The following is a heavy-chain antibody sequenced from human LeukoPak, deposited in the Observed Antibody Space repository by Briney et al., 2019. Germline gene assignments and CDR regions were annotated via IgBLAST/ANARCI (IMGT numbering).Heavy chain of an antibody. D-gene: IGHD3-10*01. J-gene: IGHJ6*03. V-gene: IGHV4-34*01. Sequence: SETLSLTCAVYGGSFSGYYWSWIRQPPGKGLEWIGEINHSGSTNYNPSLKSRVTISVDTSKNQFSLKLTSVTAADTAVYYCARRRVDTMVRGVIMWYYYYYMDVWGKGTTVTISS. CDR1: GGSFSGYY. CDR2: INHSGST. CDR3: ARRRVDTMVRGVIMWYYYYYMDV.